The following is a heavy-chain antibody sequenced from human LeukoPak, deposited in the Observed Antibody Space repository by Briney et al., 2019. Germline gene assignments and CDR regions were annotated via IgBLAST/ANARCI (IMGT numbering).Heavy chain of an antibody. CDR2: ISSSSSYT. CDR3: ARGKDYYGSGSPDGGPGAFDI. J-gene: IGHJ3*02. Sequence: KSGGSLRLSCAAAGFTFSDYYMSWIRQAPGKGLEWVSYISSSSSYTNYADSVKGRFTISRDNAKNSLYLQMNSLRAEDTAVYYCARGKDYYGSGSPDGGPGAFDIWGQGTMVTVSS. V-gene: IGHV3-11*06. D-gene: IGHD3-10*01. CDR1: GFTFSDYY.